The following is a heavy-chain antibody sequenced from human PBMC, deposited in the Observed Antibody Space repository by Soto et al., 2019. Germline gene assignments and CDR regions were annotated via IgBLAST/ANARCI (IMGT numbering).Heavy chain of an antibody. CDR1: GFTFSSYA. Sequence: QPGGSLRLSCAASGFTFSSYAMSCVRQAPGKGLEWVSAISGSGGSTYYADSVKGRFTISRDNSKNTLYLQMNSLRAEDTAVYYCAKVEGNPFWGYDSSGYSIVKGPFDPWGQGTLVTVSS. CDR2: ISGSGGST. CDR3: AKVEGNPFWGYDSSGYSIVKGPFDP. V-gene: IGHV3-23*01. J-gene: IGHJ5*02. D-gene: IGHD3-22*01.